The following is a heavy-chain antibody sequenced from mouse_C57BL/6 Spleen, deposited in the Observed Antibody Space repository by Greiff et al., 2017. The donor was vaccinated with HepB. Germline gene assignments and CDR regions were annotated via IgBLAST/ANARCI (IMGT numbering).Heavy chain of an antibody. V-gene: IGHV1-39*01. D-gene: IGHD1-1*01. Sequence: EVKLVESGPELVKPGASVKISCKASGYSFTDYNMNWVKQSNGKSLEWIGVINPNYGTTSYNQKFKGKATLTVDQSSSTAYMQLNSLTSEDSAVYYCARSTTVVGDWYFDVWGTGTTVTVSS. CDR3: ARSTTVVGDWYFDV. CDR1: GYSFTDYN. J-gene: IGHJ1*03. CDR2: INPNYGTT.